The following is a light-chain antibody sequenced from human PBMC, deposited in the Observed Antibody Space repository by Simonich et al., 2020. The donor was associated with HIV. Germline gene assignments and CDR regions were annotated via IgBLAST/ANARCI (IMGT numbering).Light chain of an antibody. J-gene: IGKJ1*01. V-gene: IGKV4-1*01. Sequence: DIVMTQPPDSLAVSLGERATINCKSSQSLLYSSNNKNYLAWYQQKPGQPPKLLIYWSSTRESGVPDRFFGSGSGTDFTLTISSLQAEDVAIYYCQQYYSTPQTFGQGTKVEIK. CDR3: QQYYSTPQT. CDR1: QSLLYSSNNKNY. CDR2: WSS.